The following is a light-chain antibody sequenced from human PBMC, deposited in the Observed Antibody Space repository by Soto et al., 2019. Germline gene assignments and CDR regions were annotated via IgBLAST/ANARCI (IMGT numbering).Light chain of an antibody. CDR1: QSVSSSY. CDR3: HQYDSSPLT. J-gene: IGKJ4*01. V-gene: IGKV3-20*01. CDR2: GAS. Sequence: EIVLTQSPGTLSLSPGERATLSCRASQSVSSSYLAWYQQKPGQAPRLLIYGASSRATGIPDRFSGSGSGTDFTLTISRLEPEDFARYYCHQYDSSPLTLGGGTKVEIK.